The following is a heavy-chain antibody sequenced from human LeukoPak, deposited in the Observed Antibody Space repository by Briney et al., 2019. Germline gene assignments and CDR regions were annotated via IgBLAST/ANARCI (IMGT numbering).Heavy chain of an antibody. CDR3: ARLPFYDYVWGSYRRGSMDV. D-gene: IGHD3-16*02. CDR2: ISWNSGSI. CDR1: GFTFDDYA. Sequence: GGSLRLSCAASGFTFDDYAMHWVRQAPGKGLEWVSGISWNSGSIGYADSVKGRFTISRDNAKNSLYLQMNSLRAEDTAVYYCARLPFYDYVWGSYRRGSMDVWGQGTTVTVSS. V-gene: IGHV3-9*01. J-gene: IGHJ6*02.